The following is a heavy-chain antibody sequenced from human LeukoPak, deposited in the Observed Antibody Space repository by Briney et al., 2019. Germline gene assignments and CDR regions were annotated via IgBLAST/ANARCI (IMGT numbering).Heavy chain of an antibody. J-gene: IGHJ4*02. V-gene: IGHV1-18*01. CDR2: ISAYNGNT. CDR3: ARAVYGSGSYYFDY. Sequence: ASVKVSCKASGYTFTSYGISWVRQAPGQGLEWMGWISAYNGNTHYAQKLQGRVTMTTDTSTSTAYMELRSLRSDDTAVYYCARAVYGSGSYYFDYWGQGTLVTVSS. CDR1: GYTFTSYG. D-gene: IGHD3-10*01.